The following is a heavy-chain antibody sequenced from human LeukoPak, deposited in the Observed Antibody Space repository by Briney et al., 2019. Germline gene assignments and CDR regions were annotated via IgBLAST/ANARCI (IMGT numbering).Heavy chain of an antibody. CDR3: ARGPHCSSTSCYSEYFHH. V-gene: IGHV4-31*03. CDR1: GASISSGGYY. CDR2: ISYSGSP. D-gene: IGHD2-2*01. Sequence: SQTLSLTCTVSGASISSGGYYWSWIRQHPGKGLEWIGYISYSGSPYYNPSLKSRVTISVDTSRNQFSLKLSSVTAADTAVYHCARGPHCSSTSCYSEYFHHWGQGTLVTVSS. J-gene: IGHJ1*01.